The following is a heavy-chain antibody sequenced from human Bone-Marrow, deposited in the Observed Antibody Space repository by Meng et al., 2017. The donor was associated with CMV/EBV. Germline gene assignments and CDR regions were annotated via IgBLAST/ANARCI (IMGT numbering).Heavy chain of an antibody. CDR2: INPNSGGT. CDR3: ARDSSMDLGDAFDI. CDR1: GYTFTGYY. D-gene: IGHD6-13*01. J-gene: IGHJ3*02. V-gene: IGHV1-2*02. Sequence: ASVKVSCKASGYTFTGYYMHWVRRAPGQGLEWMGWINPNSGGTNYAQKFQGRVTMTRDTSISTAYMELSRLRSDDTAVYYCARDSSMDLGDAFDIWGQGTMVTVSS.